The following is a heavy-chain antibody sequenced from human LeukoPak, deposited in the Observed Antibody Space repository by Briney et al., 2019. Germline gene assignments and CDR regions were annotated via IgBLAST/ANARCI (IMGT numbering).Heavy chain of an antibody. D-gene: IGHD3-9*01. Sequence: SETLSLTCTVSGGSISSSSYYWGWIRQPPGKGLEWIGSIYYSGSTYYNPSLKSRVTISVDTSKNQFSLKLSSVTAADTAVYYCAREREEALGILTGYYAHYYYYYMDVWGKGTTVTVSS. V-gene: IGHV4-39*07. CDR2: IYYSGST. CDR1: GGSISSSSYY. J-gene: IGHJ6*03. CDR3: AREREEALGILTGYYAHYYYYYMDV.